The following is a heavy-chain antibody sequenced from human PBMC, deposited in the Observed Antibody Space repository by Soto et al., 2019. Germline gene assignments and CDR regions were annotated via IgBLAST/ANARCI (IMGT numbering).Heavy chain of an antibody. D-gene: IGHD6-13*01. V-gene: IGHV3-23*01. J-gene: IGHJ5*02. CDR3: AKGFSSWTDNWFDP. Sequence: GGSLRLSCAASGFTFSSYAMSWVRQAPGKGLEWVSAISGSGGSTYYADSVKGRLTISRDNSKNTLYLQMNSLRAEDTAVYYCAKGFSSWTDNWFDPWGQGTLVTVSS. CDR2: ISGSGGST. CDR1: GFTFSSYA.